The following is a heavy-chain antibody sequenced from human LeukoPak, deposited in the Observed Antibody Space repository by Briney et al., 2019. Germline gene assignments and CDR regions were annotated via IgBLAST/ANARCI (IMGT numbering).Heavy chain of an antibody. V-gene: IGHV1-69*01. J-gene: IGHJ5*02. D-gene: IGHD3-22*01. Sequence: ASVKVSCKASGGTFSSYAISWVRQAPGQGLGWMGGIIPIFGTANYAQKFQGRVTITADESTSTAYMELSSLRSEDTAVYYCARALTDSSGYYYFGNWFDPWGQGTLVTVSS. CDR1: GGTFSSYA. CDR3: ARALTDSSGYYYFGNWFDP. CDR2: IIPIFGTA.